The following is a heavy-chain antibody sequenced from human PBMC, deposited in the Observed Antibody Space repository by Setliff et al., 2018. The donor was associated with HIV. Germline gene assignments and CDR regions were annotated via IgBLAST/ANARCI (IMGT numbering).Heavy chain of an antibody. CDR2: ISSSSSYT. CDR3: VSEIMVAFDY. V-gene: IGHV3-21*01. D-gene: IGHD3-10*01. Sequence: GSLRLSCAASGFTFSSYSMNWVRQAPGKGLEWVSYISSSSSYTHYADSVKGRFTISRDNVKNTLYLQMNGLRVEDTAVYYCVSEIMVAFDYWGQGTLVTVSS. J-gene: IGHJ4*02. CDR1: GFTFSSYS.